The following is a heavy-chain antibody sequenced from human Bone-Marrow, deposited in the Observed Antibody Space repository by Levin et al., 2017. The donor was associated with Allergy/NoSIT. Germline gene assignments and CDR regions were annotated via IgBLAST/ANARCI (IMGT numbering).Heavy chain of an antibody. CDR3: AKERNYYFQD. CDR2: ISGSGGTI. J-gene: IGHJ1*01. V-gene: IGHV3-23*01. Sequence: QSGGSLRLSCAASGFTFSYYAMSWVRQAPGKGLEWVSTISGSGGTIDYADSVKGRFIVSRNISENALYLQMNSLRADDTAIYYCAKERNYYFQDWGQGTLVIVSS. CDR1: GFTFSYYA. D-gene: IGHD1-7*01.